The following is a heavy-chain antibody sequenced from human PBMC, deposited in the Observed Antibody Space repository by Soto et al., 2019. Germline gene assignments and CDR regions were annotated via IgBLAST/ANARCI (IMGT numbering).Heavy chain of an antibody. J-gene: IGHJ3*02. Sequence: EVQLVESRGGLVQPGGSLRLSCAASGFTFSSYWMSWVRQAPGKGLEWVANIKQDGSEKYYVDSVKGRFTISRDNAKNSLYLQMNSLRAEDTAVYYCARPYYYGSEDAFDIWGQGTMVTVSS. V-gene: IGHV3-7*01. CDR3: ARPYYYGSEDAFDI. D-gene: IGHD3-10*01. CDR1: GFTFSSYW. CDR2: IKQDGSEK.